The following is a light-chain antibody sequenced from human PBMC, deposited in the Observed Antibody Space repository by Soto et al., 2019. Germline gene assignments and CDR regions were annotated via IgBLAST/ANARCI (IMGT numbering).Light chain of an antibody. CDR1: SGHRSYT. CDR2: LEGSGTY. CDR3: ETWDSNTHV. J-gene: IGLJ3*02. Sequence: QLVLTQSSSASASLGSSVTLTCTLSSGHRSYTIAWHQRQPGKAPRFLMQLEGSGTYKRGSGVPDRFSGSSSGADRYLTISNLQSEDEADYNCETWDSNTHVFGGGTKLTVL. V-gene: IGLV4-60*03.